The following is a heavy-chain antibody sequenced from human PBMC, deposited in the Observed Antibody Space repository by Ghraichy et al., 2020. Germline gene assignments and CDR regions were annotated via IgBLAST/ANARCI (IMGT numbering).Heavy chain of an antibody. CDR3: ARGGFDCSSTSCQTNYYYYYGMDV. J-gene: IGHJ6*04. CDR2: IIPIFGTA. Sequence: SVKVSCKASGGTFSSYAISWVRQAPGQGLEWMGGIIPIFGTANYAQKFQGRVTITADESTSTAYMELSSLRSEDTAVYYCARGGFDCSSTSCQTNYYYYYGMDVWGEGTTVTVSS. V-gene: IGHV1-69*13. D-gene: IGHD2-2*01. CDR1: GGTFSSYA.